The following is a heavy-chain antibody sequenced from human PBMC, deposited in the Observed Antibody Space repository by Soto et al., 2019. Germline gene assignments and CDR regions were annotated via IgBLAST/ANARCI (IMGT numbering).Heavy chain of an antibody. CDR1: GYSFPKYW. V-gene: IGHV5-51*01. CDR2: IYPDDSNT. J-gene: IGHJ4*02. CDR3: ARHTGGSGGTSEIDY. D-gene: IGHD3-16*01. Sequence: PGESLKISCQGSGYSFPKYWIGWVRQMPGKGLEWMGIIYPDDSNTMYSPSFQGQVTISADKSISTAYLQWSSLKPSDTAMYYCARHTGGSGGTSEIDYWGQGTLVTVSS.